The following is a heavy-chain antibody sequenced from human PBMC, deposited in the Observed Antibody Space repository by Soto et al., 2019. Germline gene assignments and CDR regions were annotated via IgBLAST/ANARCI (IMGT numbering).Heavy chain of an antibody. CDR2: IIPIFGTA. V-gene: IGHV1-69*13. CDR3: ARSGYSGYDHLRYFDY. J-gene: IGHJ4*02. CDR1: GGTFSSYA. D-gene: IGHD5-12*01. Sequence: SVKVSCKASGGTFSSYAISWVRQAPGQGLEWMGGIIPIFGTANYAQKFQGRVTITADESTSTAYMELSSLRSEDTAVYYCARSGYSGYDHLRYFDYWGQGTLVTVSS.